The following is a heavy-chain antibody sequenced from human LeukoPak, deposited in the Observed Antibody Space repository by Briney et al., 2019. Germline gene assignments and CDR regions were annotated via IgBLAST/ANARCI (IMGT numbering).Heavy chain of an antibody. CDR3: ARGRQGAKTRYFDL. D-gene: IGHD1-26*01. CDR1: GIIFSNYA. Sequence: GGSLRLSCAASGIIFSNYAMRSVRQSPGKGLECISTISSDGGSTYYANSVKGRFTISRDNSKNTLYLQMGSLRAEDMAVYYCARGRQGAKTRYFDLWGRGTRVTVSS. V-gene: IGHV3-64*01. J-gene: IGHJ2*01. CDR2: ISSDGGST.